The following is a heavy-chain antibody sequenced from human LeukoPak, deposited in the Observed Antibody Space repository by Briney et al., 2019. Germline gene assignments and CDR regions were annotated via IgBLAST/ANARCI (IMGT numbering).Heavy chain of an antibody. J-gene: IGHJ6*02. V-gene: IGHV1-2*02. CDR2: INPNSGGT. CDR3: ARDLAVIRYFDWLSPRGDYYYYGMDV. Sequence: ASVKVSCKASGYTFTGYYMHWVRQAPGQGLEWMGWINPNSGGTNYAQKFQGRVTMTRDTSISTAYMGLSRLRSDDTAVYYCARDLAVIRYFDWLSPRGDYYYYGMDVWGQGTTVTVSS. CDR1: GYTFTGYY. D-gene: IGHD3-9*01.